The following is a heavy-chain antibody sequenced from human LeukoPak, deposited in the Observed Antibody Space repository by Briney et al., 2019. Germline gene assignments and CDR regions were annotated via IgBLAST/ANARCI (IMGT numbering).Heavy chain of an antibody. V-gene: IGHV2-5*01. Sequence: SGPTLVNPTQTLTLTCTFSGFSLSTSGVGVGWIRQPPGKALEWLALIYWNDDKCYSPSLKSRLTITKDTSKNQVVLTMTNMDPVDTATYYCAHAIAVAGTGWFDPWGQGTLVTVSS. CDR3: AHAIAVAGTGWFDP. D-gene: IGHD6-19*01. J-gene: IGHJ5*02. CDR1: GFSLSTSGVG. CDR2: IYWNDDK.